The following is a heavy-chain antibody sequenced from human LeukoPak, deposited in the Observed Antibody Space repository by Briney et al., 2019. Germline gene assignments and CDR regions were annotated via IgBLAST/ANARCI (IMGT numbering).Heavy chain of an antibody. CDR2: IYYSGST. D-gene: IGHD1-26*01. J-gene: IGHJ4*02. V-gene: IGHV4-59*01. CDR1: GGSISSYY. CDR3: ARVGALGGHDF. Sequence: SETLSLTCTVSGGSISSYYWSWIRQPPGKGLEWIGYIYYSGSTNYNPSLKSRVTISVDTSKNQFSLKLSSVTAADTAVYYCARVGALGGHDFWGQGSLVTVSS.